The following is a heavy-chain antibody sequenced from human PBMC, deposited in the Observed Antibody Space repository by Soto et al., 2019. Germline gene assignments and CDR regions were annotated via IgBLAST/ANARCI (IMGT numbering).Heavy chain of an antibody. CDR1: GGSISSGGYY. J-gene: IGHJ4*02. CDR2: IYYSGST. CDR3: ARGRSVAQGLDY. V-gene: IGHV4-31*03. Sequence: SETLSLTCTVSGGSISSGGYYWSWIRQHPGKGLEWIGYIYYSGSTYYNPSLKSRVTISVDTSKNQFSLKLSSVTAADTAVYYCARGRSVAQGLDYWGQGTLVTVSS.